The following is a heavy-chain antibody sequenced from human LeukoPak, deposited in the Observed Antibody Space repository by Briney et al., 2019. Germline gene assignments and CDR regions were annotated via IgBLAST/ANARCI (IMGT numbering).Heavy chain of an antibody. V-gene: IGHV4-34*01. CDR3: ARGLSPRGYSYGYSPMYYFDY. D-gene: IGHD5-18*01. J-gene: IGHJ4*02. CDR2: INHSGST. Sequence: SETLSLTCAVYGGSFSGYYWSWLRQPPGKGLEWIGEINHSGSTNYNPSLKSRVTISVDTSKNQFSLTLSSVTGADTAAYYCARGLSPRGYSYGYSPMYYFDYWGQGTLVTVSS. CDR1: GGSFSGYY.